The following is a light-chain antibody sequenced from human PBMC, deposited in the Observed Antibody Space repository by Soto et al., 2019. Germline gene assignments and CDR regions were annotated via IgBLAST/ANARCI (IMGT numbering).Light chain of an antibody. Sequence: DIQMTQSPSSVSASVGDRVTITCRASQGINSWLAWYQQQPGKAPKLLIYAASSLQSGVPSRFSGSGSGTDFTLTIRSLQPEDFETYYCQQANSFPLTFGPGTKVDIK. CDR2: AAS. J-gene: IGKJ3*01. V-gene: IGKV1-12*01. CDR3: QQANSFPLT. CDR1: QGINSW.